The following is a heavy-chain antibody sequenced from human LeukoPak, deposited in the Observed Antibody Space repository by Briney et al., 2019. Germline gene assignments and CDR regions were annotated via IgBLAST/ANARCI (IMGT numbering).Heavy chain of an antibody. V-gene: IGHV4-39*01. CDR3: ARQGGYIISSFDS. Sequence: PSETLYLTCTVSGGSISSSTYFWGWIRQPPGKGLEWIGSIYYSGSTFYNPSLKSRVTISVDTSKNRFSLKLTSVTAADTAVYYCARQGGYIISSFDSWGQGTLVTVSS. D-gene: IGHD6-6*01. J-gene: IGHJ4*02. CDR2: IYYSGST. CDR1: GGSISSSTYF.